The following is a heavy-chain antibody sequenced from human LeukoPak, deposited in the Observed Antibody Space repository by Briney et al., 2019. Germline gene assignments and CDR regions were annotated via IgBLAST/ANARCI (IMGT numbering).Heavy chain of an antibody. Sequence: PGGSLRLSCAASGFTFRSYGMHWVRQAPGKGLEWVAFIRYDGSNKYYTDSVKGRLTISRDNSKNTLYLRMNSLRAEDTAVYYCAKDQIVVVPAPVFDYYMDVWGKGTTVTISS. J-gene: IGHJ6*03. CDR3: AKDQIVVVPAPVFDYYMDV. V-gene: IGHV3-30*02. CDR1: GFTFRSYG. CDR2: IRYDGSNK. D-gene: IGHD2-2*01.